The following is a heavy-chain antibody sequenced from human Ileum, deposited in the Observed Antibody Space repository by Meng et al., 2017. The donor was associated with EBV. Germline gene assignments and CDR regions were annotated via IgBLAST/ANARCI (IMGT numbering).Heavy chain of an antibody. Sequence: LRLLESGSGLVKPSQTLSLPCSVSGGSISSGGHSWSWIRQPPGKGLEWIGDIQHSGSTYYNPSLKSRVTISVDRSRNQFSLKLSSVTAADTAVYYCARAHPVVYFFDYWGQGTLVTVSS. CDR2: IQHSGST. CDR3: ARAHPVVYFFDY. J-gene: IGHJ4*02. CDR1: GGSISSGGHS. V-gene: IGHV4-30-2*01. D-gene: IGHD4-23*01.